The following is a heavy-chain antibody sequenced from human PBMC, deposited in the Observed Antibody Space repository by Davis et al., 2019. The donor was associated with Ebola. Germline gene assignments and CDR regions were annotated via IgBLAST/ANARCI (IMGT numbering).Heavy chain of an antibody. J-gene: IGHJ4*02. Sequence: PGGSLRLSCAASGLAFSTYSMSWVRQAPGKGLEWVSTISADATATCYAGSVTGRFTIFRDNSGSTLWLQLNSLRAEDTAIYYCAKGSSSGRQYFDYWGQGTLVTASS. CDR2: ISADATAT. D-gene: IGHD6-6*01. CDR3: AKGSSSGRQYFDY. CDR1: GLAFSTYS. V-gene: IGHV3-23*01.